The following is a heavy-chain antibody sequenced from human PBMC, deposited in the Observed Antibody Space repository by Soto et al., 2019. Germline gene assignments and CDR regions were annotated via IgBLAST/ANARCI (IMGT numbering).Heavy chain of an antibody. J-gene: IGHJ4*02. D-gene: IGHD5-12*01. Sequence: QVQLVESGGGLVKPGGSLRLSCVASGFAFSDYYMSWIRQAPRKGLKWVSYISSSSSYTNYADSVKGQFTISRDNAKNSLYLQMNSLRAEDTAVYYCARDHHRYTGYDYVDYWGQGTLVTVSS. CDR3: ARDHHRYTGYDYVDY. CDR1: GFAFSDYY. CDR2: ISSSSSYT. V-gene: IGHV3-11*05.